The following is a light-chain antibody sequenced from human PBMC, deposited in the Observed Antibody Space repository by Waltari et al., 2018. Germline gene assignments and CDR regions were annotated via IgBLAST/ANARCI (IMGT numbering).Light chain of an antibody. CDR2: GAS. CDR1: QGISSN. J-gene: IGKJ4*01. Sequence: DIRLTQSPSFLSASVGDRVTITCRASQGISSNLAWYQHKPGQAPKLLIYGASTLQSGVPSRFGGGGSGTEFTLTISSLQPEDFATYYCQQLNSYLFGGGTKVEIK. V-gene: IGKV1-9*01. CDR3: QQLNSYL.